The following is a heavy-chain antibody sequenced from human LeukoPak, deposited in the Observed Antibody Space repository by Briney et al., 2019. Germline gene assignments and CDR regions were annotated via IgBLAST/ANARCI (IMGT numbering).Heavy chain of an antibody. J-gene: IGHJ6*02. CDR1: GFTFDDYA. V-gene: IGHV3-9*01. CDR3: AKSSWSRGWYYYGMDV. D-gene: IGHD6-13*01. Sequence: GGSLRLSCAASGFTFDDYAMHWVRQAPGKGLEWVSGISWNSGSIGYADSVKGRFTITRDNAKNSLYLQMNSLRAEVTALYYCAKSSWSRGWYYYGMDVWGQGTTVTVSS. CDR2: ISWNSGSI.